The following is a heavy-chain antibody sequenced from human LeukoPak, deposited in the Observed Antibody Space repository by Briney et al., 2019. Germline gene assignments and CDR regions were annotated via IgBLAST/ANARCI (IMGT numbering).Heavy chain of an antibody. D-gene: IGHD3-22*01. V-gene: IGHV1-2*02. J-gene: IGHJ6*02. CDR1: GYTFTDYY. Sequence: GASVKVSCKASGYTFTDYYMHWVRQAPGQGLEWMGWINPNSGGTNYAQKFQGRVTITRDTSISTAYMELSRLRSDDTAVYYCARDYDSSGNYGMDVWGQGTTVTVSS. CDR3: ARDYDSSGNYGMDV. CDR2: INPNSGGT.